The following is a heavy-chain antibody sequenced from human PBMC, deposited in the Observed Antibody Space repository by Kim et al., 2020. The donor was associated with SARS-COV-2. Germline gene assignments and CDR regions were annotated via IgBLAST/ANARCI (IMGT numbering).Heavy chain of an antibody. CDR2: FDPEDGET. CDR1: GYTLTELS. J-gene: IGHJ3*02. Sequence: ASVKVSCKVSGYTLTELSMHWVRQAPGKGLEWMGGFDPEDGETIYAQKFQGRVTMTEDTSTDTAYMELSSLRSEDTAVYYCATDRGVPDYDYIWGYAFDIWGQGTMVTVSS. V-gene: IGHV1-24*01. D-gene: IGHD3-16*01. CDR3: ATDRGVPDYDYIWGYAFDI.